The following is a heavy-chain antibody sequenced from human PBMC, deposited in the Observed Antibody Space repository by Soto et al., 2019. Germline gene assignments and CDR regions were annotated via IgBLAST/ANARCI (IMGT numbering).Heavy chain of an antibody. J-gene: IGHJ4*02. Sequence: EVQLLESGGGLVQPGGSLRLSCAASGFTFSNYAMGWVRQAPGKGLEWVSGISGGGGSTYYADSVKGRFTISRDQSKNTLFLQMRSVVAEDTALYYCAKDEEAELHFGVVTISRFDSWGKGTLVTVSS. CDR2: ISGGGGST. CDR3: AKDEEAELHFGVVTISRFDS. CDR1: GFTFSNYA. V-gene: IGHV3-23*01. D-gene: IGHD3-3*01.